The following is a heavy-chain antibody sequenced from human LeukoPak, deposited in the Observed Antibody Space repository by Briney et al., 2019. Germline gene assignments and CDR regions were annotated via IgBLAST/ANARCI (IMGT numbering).Heavy chain of an antibody. CDR3: ARGVNCSSTSCYGRYFDY. CDR1: GGSLSGYY. V-gene: IGHV4-34*01. CDR2: INHSGST. J-gene: IGHJ4*01. Sequence: SETLSLTCAVYGGSLSGYYWSWIRQPPGKGLEWIGEINHSGSTNYNPSLKSRVTISVDTSKNQFSLKLSSVTAADRAVYYCARGVNCSSTSCYGRYFDYCGDRTLVTVSS. D-gene: IGHD2-2*01.